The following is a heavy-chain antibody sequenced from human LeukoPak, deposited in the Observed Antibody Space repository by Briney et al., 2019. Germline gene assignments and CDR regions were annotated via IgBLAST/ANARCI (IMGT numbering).Heavy chain of an antibody. J-gene: IGHJ6*03. V-gene: IGHV4-59*01. CDR1: GGSISSYY. Sequence: SETLSLTCTVSGGSISSYYWSWIRQPPGKGLEWIGYIYYSGSTNYNPSLKSRVTISVDTSKNQFSLKLSSVTAADTAVYYCARMGRDYYYMDVWGKGTTVTVSS. D-gene: IGHD3-10*01. CDR3: ARMGRDYYYMDV. CDR2: IYYSGST.